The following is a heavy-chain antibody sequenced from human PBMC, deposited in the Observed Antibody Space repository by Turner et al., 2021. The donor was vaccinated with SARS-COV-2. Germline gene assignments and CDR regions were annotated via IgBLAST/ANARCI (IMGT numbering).Heavy chain of an antibody. Sequence: EVQLVKSGGGLVQPGGSLRLSCAASGFTVSSNYMSWVRQAPGKGLEWVSVIYSGGSTFYADSVKGRFTISRHNSKNTLYLQMNSLRAEDTAVYYCARDYGELFFDYWGQGTLVTVSS. CDR1: GFTVSSNY. D-gene: IGHD3-10*01. V-gene: IGHV3-53*04. J-gene: IGHJ4*02. CDR3: ARDYGELFFDY. CDR2: IYSGGST.